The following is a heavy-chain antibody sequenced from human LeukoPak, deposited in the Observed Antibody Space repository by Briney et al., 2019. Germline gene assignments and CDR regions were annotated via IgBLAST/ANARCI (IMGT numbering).Heavy chain of an antibody. D-gene: IGHD3-10*01. CDR3: ARDREVRGVISGSYYFDY. CDR2: IYTSGST. V-gene: IGHV4-61*02. CDR1: GGSISSGSYY. J-gene: IGHJ4*02. Sequence: SETLSLTCTVSGGSISSGSYYWSWIRQPAGKGLEWIGRIYTSGSTNYNPSLKSRVTISVDTSKNQFSLKLSSVTAADTAVYYCARDREVRGVISGSYYFDYWGQGTLVTVSS.